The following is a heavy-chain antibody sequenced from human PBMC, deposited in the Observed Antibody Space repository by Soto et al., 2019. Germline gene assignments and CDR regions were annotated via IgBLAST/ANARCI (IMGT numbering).Heavy chain of an antibody. V-gene: IGHV1-69*01. J-gene: IGHJ4*02. CDR3: GRGWGYHDGGANFNPHYFDD. CDR1: RGTFSSYA. Sequence: QVQLVQSGAEVKKPGSSVKVSCKASRGTFSSYAISWVRQAPGQGLEWMGGITPIFGTANYAQKFQGRVTISADESTSTAYMELRSLSSEDTAVYSCGRGWGYHDGGANFNPHYFDDWGQGTLVTVSS. CDR2: ITPIFGTA. D-gene: IGHD2-21*01.